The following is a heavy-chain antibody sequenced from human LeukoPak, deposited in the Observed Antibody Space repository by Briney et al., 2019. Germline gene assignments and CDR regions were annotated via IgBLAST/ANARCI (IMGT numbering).Heavy chain of an antibody. J-gene: IGHJ3*02. CDR3: ASVYADGAFDI. V-gene: IGHV1-69*02. CDR2: IIPILGIA. Sequence: GASVKVSCKASGGTFSSYTISWVRQAPGQGLEWMGRIIPILGIANYAQKFQGRVTITADKSTSTAYMELSSLRSEGTAVYYCASVYADGAFDIWGQGTMVTVSS. CDR1: GGTFSSYT. D-gene: IGHD5/OR15-5a*01.